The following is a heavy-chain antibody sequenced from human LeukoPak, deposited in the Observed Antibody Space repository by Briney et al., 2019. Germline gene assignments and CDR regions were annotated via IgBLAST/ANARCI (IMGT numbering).Heavy chain of an antibody. CDR3: ARTLGDYGDSVGFDI. CDR2: IYPGDSDT. J-gene: IGHJ3*02. CDR1: GYSFTSYW. V-gene: IGHV5-51*01. D-gene: IGHD4-17*01. Sequence: GESLKISCKGSGYSFTSYWIGWVRQMPGEGLEWMGIIYPGDSDTRYSPSFQGQVTISADKSTSTAYLQWSSLKASDTAMYYCARTLGDYGDSVGFDIWGQGTMVTVSS.